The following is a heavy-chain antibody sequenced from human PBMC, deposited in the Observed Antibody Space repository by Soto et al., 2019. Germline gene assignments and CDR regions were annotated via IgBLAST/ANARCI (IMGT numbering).Heavy chain of an antibody. Sequence: PGGSLRLSCAASGFTFSRYPMHWVRQAPGKGLEWVAVISYDGSNKYYADSVKGRFTISRDNSKNTLYLQMNSLRAEDTAVYYCARDPLHYYDSRAPFDYCGQGTLVTVSS. J-gene: IGHJ4*02. CDR2: ISYDGSNK. D-gene: IGHD3-22*01. V-gene: IGHV3-30*14. CDR1: GFTFSRYP. CDR3: ARDPLHYYDSRAPFDY.